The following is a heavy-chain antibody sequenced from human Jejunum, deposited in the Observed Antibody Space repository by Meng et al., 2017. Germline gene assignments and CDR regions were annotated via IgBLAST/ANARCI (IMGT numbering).Heavy chain of an antibody. CDR1: GGFISSVYW. CDR3: ARGGYYSFDY. V-gene: IGHV4-4*02. Sequence: QVLLPESGPGMVTPSDTLPLTCAVSGGFISSVYWWTWVRQSPGKGLEWIGEIYHSGSTNYNPSLKSRVTISVDKSKNQFSLKLTSVTAADTAVYYCARGGYYSFDYWGQGTLVTVSS. J-gene: IGHJ4*02. CDR2: IYHSGST. D-gene: IGHD3-22*01.